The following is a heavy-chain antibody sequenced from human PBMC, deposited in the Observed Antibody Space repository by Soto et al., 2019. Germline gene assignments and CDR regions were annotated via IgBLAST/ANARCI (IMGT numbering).Heavy chain of an antibody. CDR1: GGASSGYF. D-gene: IGHD6-13*01. J-gene: IGHJ3*02. V-gene: IGHV4-34*01. CDR2: INHSGST. Sequence: AETRCRTCPVYGGASSGYFWSWIRQPPWKGLEWIVEINHSGSTNYNPSLKSRVTISVDNAKNSMYLQMNSLRAEDTAVYYCARDPLGIAAAGFDAFDIWGQGTMVTVSS. CDR3: ARDPLGIAAAGFDAFDI.